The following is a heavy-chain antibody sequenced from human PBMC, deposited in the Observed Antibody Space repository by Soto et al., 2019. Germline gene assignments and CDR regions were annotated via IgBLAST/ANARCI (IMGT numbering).Heavy chain of an antibody. J-gene: IGHJ4*02. V-gene: IGHV6-1*01. Sequence: PSQTLSLTCAISGDSVSSNSAAWNWFRQFPSRGLEWLGRTYYRSKWYNDYAVSVKSRITINPDTSKNQFSLQLNSVTPEDTAIYYCTRALSGSGPDSWGQGTLVTVSS. CDR2: TYYRSKWYN. D-gene: IGHD6-19*01. CDR1: GDSVSSNSAA. CDR3: TRALSGSGPDS.